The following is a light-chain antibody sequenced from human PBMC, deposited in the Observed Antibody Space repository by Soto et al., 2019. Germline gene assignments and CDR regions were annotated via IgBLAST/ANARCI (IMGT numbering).Light chain of an antibody. CDR2: AAS. CDR3: QQSYAAPLT. Sequence: IEMTQSPSSLSASVGDRVTITCRARQSISTYVNWFVQKPGKAPKLLISAASTLQRGFPSRFSGGVSGTEFTLTISGLRREDFATYYCQQSYAAPLTFGGGTKVENK. V-gene: IGKV1-39*01. J-gene: IGKJ4*01. CDR1: QSISTY.